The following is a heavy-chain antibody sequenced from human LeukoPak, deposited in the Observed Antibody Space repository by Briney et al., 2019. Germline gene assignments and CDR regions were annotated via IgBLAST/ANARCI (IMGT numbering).Heavy chain of an antibody. J-gene: IGHJ3*02. D-gene: IGHD3-16*01. CDR3: ARELRGAFDI. Sequence: PGGSLRLSCAASGFIFRNYAMSWVRQAPGKGLEWVSVIYSGGSTYYADSVKGRFTISRDNSKNTLYLQMNSLRAEDTAVYYCARELRGAFDIWGQGTMVTVSS. CDR1: GFIFRNYA. CDR2: IYSGGST. V-gene: IGHV3-53*01.